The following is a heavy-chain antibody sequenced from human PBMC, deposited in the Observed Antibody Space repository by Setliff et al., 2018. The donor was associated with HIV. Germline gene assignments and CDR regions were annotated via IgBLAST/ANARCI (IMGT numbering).Heavy chain of an antibody. D-gene: IGHD1-26*01. CDR1: GYSFTNYW. CDR2: IYPGDFVT. Sequence: KPGRSLKISCQASGYSFTNYWIGWVRQMPGKGLEWIGVIYPGDFVTRYGPSFQGQVFISADRSITTAYLQWDSLKASDTAMYYCTRRRRAPGIEDLEAYWGQGTLVTVSS. CDR3: TRRRRAPGIEDLEAY. V-gene: IGHV5-51*03. J-gene: IGHJ4*02.